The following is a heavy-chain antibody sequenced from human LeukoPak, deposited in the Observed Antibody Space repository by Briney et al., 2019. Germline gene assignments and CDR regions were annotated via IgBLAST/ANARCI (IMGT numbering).Heavy chain of an antibody. V-gene: IGHV1-46*01. CDR3: ARMGLVAVAENMDV. D-gene: IGHD6-19*01. CDR2: INPSGGST. J-gene: IGHJ6*02. Sequence: ASVKVSGKASGYTFTSYYMHWGRQAPGQGLEGRGIINPSGGSTSYAQKFQGRVTMTRDTSTSTVYMELSSLRSEDTAVYYCARMGLVAVAENMDVWGQGTTVTVSS. CDR1: GYTFTSYY.